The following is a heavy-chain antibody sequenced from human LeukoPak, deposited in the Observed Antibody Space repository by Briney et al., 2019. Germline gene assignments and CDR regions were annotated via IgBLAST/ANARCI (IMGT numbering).Heavy chain of an antibody. CDR1: GGSFSGYY. CDR3: ARGRPPYIAVAGKKAFDI. V-gene: IGHV4-34*01. D-gene: IGHD6-19*01. CDR2: INHSGST. Sequence: PSETLSLTCAVYGGSFSGYYWSWIRQPPGKGLEWIGEINHSGSTNYNPSLKSRVTISVDTSKNQFSLKLSSVTAADTAVYYCARGRPPYIAVAGKKAFDIWGQGTMVTVSS. J-gene: IGHJ3*02.